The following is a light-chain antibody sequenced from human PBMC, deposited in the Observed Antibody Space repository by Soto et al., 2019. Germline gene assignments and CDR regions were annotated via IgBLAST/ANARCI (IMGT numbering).Light chain of an antibody. CDR1: QGISSY. V-gene: IGKV1-9*01. Sequence: IQLTQSPSSLSASVGDRVTITCQASQGISSYLAWYQQKPGKAPKLLIYAASTLQSGVPSRFSGSGSGTDFTLTISSLQPEDFTIYYCQQLNSLYTFGQGTKLDIK. J-gene: IGKJ2*01. CDR2: AAS. CDR3: QQLNSLYT.